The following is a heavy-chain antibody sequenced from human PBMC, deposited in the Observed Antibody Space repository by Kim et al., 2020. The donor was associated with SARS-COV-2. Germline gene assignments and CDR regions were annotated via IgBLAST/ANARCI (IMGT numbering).Heavy chain of an antibody. CDR3: AKGAYYYGSGSYYNGRLSH. V-gene: IGHV3-23*01. J-gene: IGHJ4*02. Sequence: GGSLRLSCAASGFTFSSYAMSWVRQAPGKGLEWVSAISGSGGSTYYADSVKGRFTISRDNSKNTLYLQMNSLRAEDTAVYYCAKGAYYYGSGSYYNGRLSHWGQGTLVTVSS. CDR2: ISGSGGST. D-gene: IGHD3-10*01. CDR1: GFTFSSYA.